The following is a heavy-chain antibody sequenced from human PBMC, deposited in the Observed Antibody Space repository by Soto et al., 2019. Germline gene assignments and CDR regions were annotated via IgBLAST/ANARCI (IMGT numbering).Heavy chain of an antibody. Sequence: EVQLLESGGGLVQPGGSLRLSCAASGFTCSSYAMSWVRQAPGKGLEWVSVISGSGDSTYYADSVKGRFTISRDNSKNTLYLQMNSLRAEDTAVYYCARRTSGWYLDYWGQGTLVTVSS. J-gene: IGHJ4*02. CDR2: ISGSGDST. D-gene: IGHD6-19*01. CDR3: ARRTSGWYLDY. V-gene: IGHV3-23*01. CDR1: GFTCSSYA.